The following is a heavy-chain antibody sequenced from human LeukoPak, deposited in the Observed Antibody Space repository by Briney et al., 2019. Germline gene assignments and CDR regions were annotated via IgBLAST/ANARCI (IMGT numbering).Heavy chain of an antibody. CDR1: GASITSYY. V-gene: IGHV4-59*01. D-gene: IGHD2-2*01. CDR3: AKTASWRWYFDL. CDR2: IYYSGST. J-gene: IGHJ2*01. Sequence: SETLSLTCTVSGASITSYYWYWIRQPPGKGLEWIGYIYYSGSTNYNPSLKSRATISGDTSKNQFSLKLSSVAAADTAVYYCAKTASWRWYFDLWGRGTLATVSS.